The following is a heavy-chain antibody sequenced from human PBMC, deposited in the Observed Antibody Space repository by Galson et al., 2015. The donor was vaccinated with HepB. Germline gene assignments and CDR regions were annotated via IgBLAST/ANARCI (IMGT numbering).Heavy chain of an antibody. D-gene: IGHD1-1*01. CDR3: ARTPSDGTTAFDI. J-gene: IGHJ3*02. V-gene: IGHV4-31*03. CDR1: GDSISSDSHY. Sequence: LSLTCTVSGDSISSDSHYWSWLRQLPGKGLEWIGYIYFSGITYYNLSLKTRVTISLVRSKNQFSLKLSSVTAADTAVYYCARTPSDGTTAFDIWGQGTMVTVSS. CDR2: IYFSGIT.